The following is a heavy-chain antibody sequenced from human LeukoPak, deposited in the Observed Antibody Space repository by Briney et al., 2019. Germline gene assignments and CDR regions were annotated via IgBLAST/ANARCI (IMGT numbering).Heavy chain of an antibody. CDR2: IYYSGST. CDR1: GGSISSSSYY. D-gene: IGHD6-13*01. CDR3: ARGERYSSSWYHRRGWFDP. J-gene: IGHJ5*02. Sequence: KPSETLSLTCTVSGGSISSSSYYWGWIRQPPGKGLEWIGSIYYSGSTNYNPSLKSRVTISVDTSKNQFSLKLSSVTAADTAVYYCARGERYSSSWYHRRGWFDPWGQGTLVTVSS. V-gene: IGHV4-39*07.